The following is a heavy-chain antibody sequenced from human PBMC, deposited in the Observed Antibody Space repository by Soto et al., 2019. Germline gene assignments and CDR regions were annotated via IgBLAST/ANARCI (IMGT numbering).Heavy chain of an antibody. J-gene: IGHJ5*02. V-gene: IGHV1-69*06. CDR3: ASGEHNWFDP. Sequence: QEQLVQSGAEVKKPGSSVKVSCKASGGTFSSYVVRWVRQAPGQGLEWVGGIIPIFGTANYAQKFQGRVTITADKSTSTVYMELSSLRSDDTAVYYCASGEHNWFDPWGQGTLVTVSS. D-gene: IGHD1-26*01. CDR1: GGTFSSYV. CDR2: IIPIFGTA.